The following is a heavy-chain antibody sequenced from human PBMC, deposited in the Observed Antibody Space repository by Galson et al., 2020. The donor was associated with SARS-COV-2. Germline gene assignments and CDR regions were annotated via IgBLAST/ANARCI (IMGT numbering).Heavy chain of an antibody. Sequence: GGSLRLSCAASGFTFGDYTMHWVRQTPGKGLEWISLITCFGDSSYYADSVKGRFTISRDNSKNSLYLQMNSLRVEDTGLYYCAKDRTYYGDYDYGMDVWGQGTTVTVSS. CDR2: ITCFGDSS. J-gene: IGHJ6*02. D-gene: IGHD4-17*01. V-gene: IGHV3-43*01. CDR3: AKDRTYYGDYDYGMDV. CDR1: GFTFGDYT.